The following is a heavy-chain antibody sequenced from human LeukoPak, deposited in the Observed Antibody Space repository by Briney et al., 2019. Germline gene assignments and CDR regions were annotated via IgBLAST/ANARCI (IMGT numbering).Heavy chain of an antibody. V-gene: IGHV3-30*18. Sequence: QPGGSLRLSCAASGFTFSSYGMHWVRQAPGKGLEWVAVISYDGSNKYYADSVKGRFTISRDNSKNTLYLQMNSLRAEDTAVYYCAKGVWFGELRGWFDPWGQGTLVTVSS. CDR3: AKGVWFGELRGWFDP. CDR2: ISYDGSNK. CDR1: GFTFSSYG. J-gene: IGHJ5*02. D-gene: IGHD3-10*01.